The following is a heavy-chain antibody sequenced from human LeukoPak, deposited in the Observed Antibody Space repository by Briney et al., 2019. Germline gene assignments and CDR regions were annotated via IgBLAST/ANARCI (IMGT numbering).Heavy chain of an antibody. Sequence: ASVKVSCKASGYTFTSYGISWVRQAPGQGLEWMGWISAYNGNTNYAQKLQGRVTMTTDTSTSTAYMELRSLRSDDTAVYYCARVFGKSPKSITAMVRGLDYWGQGTLVTVSS. CDR3: ARVFGKSPKSITAMVRGLDY. J-gene: IGHJ4*02. V-gene: IGHV1-18*01. CDR2: ISAYNGNT. CDR1: GYTFTSYG. D-gene: IGHD5-18*01.